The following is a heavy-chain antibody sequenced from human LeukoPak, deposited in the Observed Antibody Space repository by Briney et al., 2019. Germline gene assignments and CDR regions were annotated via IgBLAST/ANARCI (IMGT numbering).Heavy chain of an antibody. CDR3: ARDSPHTSDYYYYMDV. V-gene: IGHV1-69*05. CDR1: GGTFSSYA. CDR2: IIPIFGTA. J-gene: IGHJ6*03. D-gene: IGHD2/OR15-2a*01. Sequence: WVKVSCKASGGTFSSYAISWVRQAPGQGLEWMGRIIPIFGTANYAQKFQGRVTITTDESTSTAYMKLSSLRSEDTAVYYCARDSPHTSDYYYYMDVWGKGTTVTVFS.